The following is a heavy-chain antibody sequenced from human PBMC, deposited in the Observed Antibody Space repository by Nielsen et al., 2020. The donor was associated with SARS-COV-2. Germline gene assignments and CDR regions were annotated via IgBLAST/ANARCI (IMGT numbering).Heavy chain of an antibody. J-gene: IGHJ4*02. CDR2: IWYDGSNK. D-gene: IGHD4-23*01. CDR3: AAAPSGDYGGY. Sequence: GASLKISCAASGFTFSSYSMNWVRQAPGKGLEWVAVIWYDGSNKYYADSVKGRFTISRDNSKNTVYLQMNSLRAEDTAVYYCAAAPSGDYGGYWGQGTLVTVSS. CDR1: GFTFSSYS. V-gene: IGHV3-33*01.